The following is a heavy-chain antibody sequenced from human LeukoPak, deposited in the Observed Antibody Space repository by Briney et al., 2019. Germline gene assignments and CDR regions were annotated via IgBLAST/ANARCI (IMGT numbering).Heavy chain of an antibody. Sequence: PSETLSLTCTVSGGSISSYYWSWIRQPPGKGLEWIGHIYYSGSTNYNPSLKSRVTISVDTSKNQFSLKLSSVTAADTAVYYCARERAAAGTGVDYWGQGTLVTVSS. D-gene: IGHD6-13*01. CDR3: ARERAAAGTGVDY. J-gene: IGHJ4*02. CDR1: GGSISSYY. CDR2: IYYSGST. V-gene: IGHV4-59*01.